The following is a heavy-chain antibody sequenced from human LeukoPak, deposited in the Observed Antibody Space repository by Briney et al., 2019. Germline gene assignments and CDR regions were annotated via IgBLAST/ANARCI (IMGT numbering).Heavy chain of an antibody. Sequence: ASVKVSCKASGYTFTGYYMHWVRQAPGQGLEWMGWINPNSGGTNYAQKFQGRVTMTRDTSISTAYMELSRLRSDDTAVYYCARGSEELGYCSSTSCYHDAFDIWGQGTMVTVSS. J-gene: IGHJ3*02. CDR2: INPNSGGT. V-gene: IGHV1-2*02. CDR3: ARGSEELGYCSSTSCYHDAFDI. D-gene: IGHD2-2*01. CDR1: GYTFTGYY.